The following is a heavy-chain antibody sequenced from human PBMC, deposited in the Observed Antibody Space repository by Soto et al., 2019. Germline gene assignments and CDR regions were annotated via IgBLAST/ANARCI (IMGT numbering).Heavy chain of an antibody. Sequence: GGSLRLSCAASGFTFSSYSMSWVRQAPGKGLEWVSYISSSSSTIYYADSVKGRFTISRDNAKNSLYLQMNSLRAEDTAVYYCARVILKADPLMDVWGQGTTVTVSS. J-gene: IGHJ6*02. D-gene: IGHD2-21*01. CDR2: ISSSSSTI. CDR3: ARVILKADPLMDV. CDR1: GFTFSSYS. V-gene: IGHV3-48*01.